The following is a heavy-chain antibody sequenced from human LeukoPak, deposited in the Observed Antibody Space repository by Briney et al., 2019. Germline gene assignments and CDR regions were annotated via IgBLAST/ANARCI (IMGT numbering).Heavy chain of an antibody. D-gene: IGHD2-21*01. CDR1: GGSISSYY. CDR3: ARVPHGEGGHYDY. CDR2: IYYSGST. Sequence: PSETLSLTCTVSGGSISSYYWSWIRQPPGKGLEWIGYIYYSGSTNYNPSLKSRVTISVDTSKNQFSLKLSSVTAADTAVYYCARVPHGEGGHYDYWGQGTLVTVSS. J-gene: IGHJ4*02. V-gene: IGHV4-59*01.